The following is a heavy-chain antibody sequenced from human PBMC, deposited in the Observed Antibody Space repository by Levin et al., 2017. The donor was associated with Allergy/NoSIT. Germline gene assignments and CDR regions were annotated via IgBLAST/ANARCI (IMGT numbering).Heavy chain of an antibody. J-gene: IGHJ4*02. V-gene: IGHV3-23*01. CDR1: GFSFSNYA. CDR2: ISGKGDRT. CDR3: AKASPHFDY. Sequence: PGGSLRLSCAASGFSFSNYAMSGGRQARGKGLEGGAAISGKGDRTHYADSVKGRFTISRPHSKNTLYLQMNSLRAEDTAVYSCAKASPHFDYWGQGTLVTVSS.